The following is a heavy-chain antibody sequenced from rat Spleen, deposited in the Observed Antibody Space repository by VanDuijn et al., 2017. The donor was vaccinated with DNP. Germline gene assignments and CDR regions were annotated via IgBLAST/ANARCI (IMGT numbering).Heavy chain of an antibody. D-gene: IGHD1-6*01. V-gene: IGHV5-27*01. CDR1: GFTFSNYD. CDR3: TRERYTTDYCLDY. CDR2: ITDSGCTT. J-gene: IGHJ2*01. Sequence: EVQLVESGGGLVQPGRSLKLSCAASGFTFSNYDMAWVRQAPKKVPEWVASITDSGCTTYYPDSVKGRFTISRDNAKSTLYLQMNSLRSEDTATYYCTRERYTTDYCLDYWGQGVMVTVSS.